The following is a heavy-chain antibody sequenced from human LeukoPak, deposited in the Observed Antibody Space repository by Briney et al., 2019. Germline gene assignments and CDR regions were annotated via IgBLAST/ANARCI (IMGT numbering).Heavy chain of an antibody. CDR1: GFTFSNYE. CDR2: IGIAGNT. D-gene: IGHD6-6*01. V-gene: IGHV3-13*01. Sequence: GGSLRPSCAASGFTFSNYEMHWVRLVLGKGLEWASAIGIAGNTFYAGSVKGRFTISRENAKNSFHLQMNSLGAGDTAVYYCAREGSLSSSDAFDIWGQGTMVTVSS. J-gene: IGHJ3*02. CDR3: AREGSLSSSDAFDI.